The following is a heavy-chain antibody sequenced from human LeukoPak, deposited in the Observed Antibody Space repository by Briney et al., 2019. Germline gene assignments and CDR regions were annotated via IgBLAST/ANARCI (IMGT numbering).Heavy chain of an antibody. J-gene: IGHJ5*02. CDR3: ARADDYGDYR. V-gene: IGHV3-30-3*01. D-gene: IGHD4-17*01. Sequence: GGSLRLSCGASGFTFSSYAMHWVRQAPGKGLEWVAVISYDGSNKYYADSVKGRFTISRDNSKNTLYLQMNSLRAEDTAVYYCARADDYGDYRWGQGTLVTVSS. CDR2: ISYDGSNK. CDR1: GFTFSSYA.